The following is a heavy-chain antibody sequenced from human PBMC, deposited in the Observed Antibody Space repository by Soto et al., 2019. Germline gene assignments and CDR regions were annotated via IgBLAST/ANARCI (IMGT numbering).Heavy chain of an antibody. CDR1: GGTFSSYA. Sequence: QVQLVQSGAEVKKPGSSVKVSCKASGGTFSSYAISWVRQAPGQGLEWMGGIIPIFGTANYAQKFQGRVTITADESTSTAYMELSSLRSEDTAVYYCARDKQLVVTAWYYYYGMDVWGQGTTVTVSS. V-gene: IGHV1-69*12. CDR3: ARDKQLVVTAWYYYYGMDV. D-gene: IGHD2-21*02. J-gene: IGHJ6*02. CDR2: IIPIFGTA.